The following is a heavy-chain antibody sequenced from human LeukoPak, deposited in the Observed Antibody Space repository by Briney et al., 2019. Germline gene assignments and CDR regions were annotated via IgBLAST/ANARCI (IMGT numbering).Heavy chain of an antibody. V-gene: IGHV1-24*01. Sequence: GASVKVSCKVSGYTLTELSMHWVRQAPGKGLEWMGGFDPEDGETIYAQKFQGRVTMTGDTSTDTAYMELSSLRSEDTAVYYCATETSGYSSGWPAVYWGQGTLVTVSS. J-gene: IGHJ4*02. CDR3: ATETSGYSSGWPAVY. CDR1: GYTLTELS. D-gene: IGHD6-19*01. CDR2: FDPEDGET.